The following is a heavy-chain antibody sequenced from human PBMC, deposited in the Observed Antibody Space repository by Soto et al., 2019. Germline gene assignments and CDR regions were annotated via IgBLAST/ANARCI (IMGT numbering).Heavy chain of an antibody. CDR1: GFTVSSNY. D-gene: IGHD2-15*01. J-gene: IGHJ6*02. CDR3: ARDQGGQRIVVQQGMDV. V-gene: IGHV3-53*04. CDR2: IYSGGST. Sequence: EVQLVESGGGLVQPGGSLRLSCAASGFTVSSNYMSWVRQAPGKGLEWVSVIYSGGSTYYADSVKGRFTISRHNSKNTLYLQMNSMRAEDTAVYYCARDQGGQRIVVQQGMDVWGQGTTVTVSS.